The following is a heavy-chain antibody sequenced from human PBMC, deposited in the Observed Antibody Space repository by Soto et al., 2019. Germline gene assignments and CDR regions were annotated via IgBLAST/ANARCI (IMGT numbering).Heavy chain of an antibody. CDR3: ARVLVGSSWYRYYYYGMDV. V-gene: IGHV4-4*02. CDR2: INHSGST. D-gene: IGHD6-13*01. J-gene: IGHJ6*02. Sequence: SETLSLTCAVSGGSVSSSNGWSWVRPPPGKGLEWIGEINHSGSTNYNPSLKSRVTISVDTSKNQFSLKLSSVTAADTAVYYSARVLVGSSWYRYYYYGMDVWGQGTTVTVSS. CDR1: GGSVSSSNG.